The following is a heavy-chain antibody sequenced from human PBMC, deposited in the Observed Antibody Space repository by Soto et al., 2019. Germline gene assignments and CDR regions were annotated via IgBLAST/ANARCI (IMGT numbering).Heavy chain of an antibody. D-gene: IGHD7-27*01. CDR3: ARTPVYTGDRAFGY. V-gene: IGHV1-8*01. Sequence: ASVKVSCKASGYTFTSYDINWVRQATGQGLEWMGWMNPNSGNTGYAQKFQGRVTMTRNTSISTAYMELSSLRSEDTAVYYCARTPVYTGDRAFGYWGQGTLVTVSS. J-gene: IGHJ4*02. CDR2: MNPNSGNT. CDR1: GYTFTSYD.